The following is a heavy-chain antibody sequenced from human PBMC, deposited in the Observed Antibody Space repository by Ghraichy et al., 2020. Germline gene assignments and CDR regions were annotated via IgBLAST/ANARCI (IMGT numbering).Heavy chain of an antibody. CDR2: IKQDGSEK. CDR3: ARAIAVTGTGY. CDR1: GFTFSNYW. J-gene: IGHJ4*02. V-gene: IGHV3-7*01. Sequence: GGSLRLSCADSGFTFSNYWMNWVRQAPGKGLEWVANIKQDGSEKYYVDSVKGRFTISRDNAKNSLYLQMNSLRAEDTAVYYCARAIAVTGTGYWGQGALVTVSS. D-gene: IGHD6-19*01.